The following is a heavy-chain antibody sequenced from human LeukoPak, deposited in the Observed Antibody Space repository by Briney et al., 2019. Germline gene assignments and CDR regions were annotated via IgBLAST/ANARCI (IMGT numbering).Heavy chain of an antibody. V-gene: IGHV4-30-2*01. CDR2: IYHSGST. J-gene: IGHJ4*02. Sequence: SETLSLTCAVSGGSISSGGYSWSWIRQPPGKGLEWIGYIYHSGSTYYNPSLKSRVTISVDRSKNQLSLELSSVTAADTAVYYCARGYPEGYFDYWGQGTLVTVSS. CDR3: ARGYPEGYFDY. D-gene: IGHD1-14*01. CDR1: GGSISSGGYS.